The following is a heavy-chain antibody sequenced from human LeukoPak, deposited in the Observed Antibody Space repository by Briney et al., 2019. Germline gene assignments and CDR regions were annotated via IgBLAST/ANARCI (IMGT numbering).Heavy chain of an antibody. D-gene: IGHD6-13*01. V-gene: IGHV3-15*01. Sequence: KPGGSLRLSCAASGFTFSNAWMSWVRQAPGKGLEWVGRIKSKSNGGTTDHAAPLKGRFTISRDDSKNTLYLQMNSLRAEDTAVYYCAKDWAYSSSWYNWLDPWGQGTLVTVSS. J-gene: IGHJ5*02. CDR1: GFTFSNAW. CDR2: IKSKSNGGTT. CDR3: AKDWAYSSSWYNWLDP.